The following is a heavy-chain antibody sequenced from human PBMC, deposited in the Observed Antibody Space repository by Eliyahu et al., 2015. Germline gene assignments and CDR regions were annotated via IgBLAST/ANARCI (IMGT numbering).Heavy chain of an antibody. CDR3: ARKSGSFYYESSDY. CDR2: VTDNNAKT. V-gene: IGHV1-18*04. J-gene: IGHJ4*02. CDR1: GYNFANYG. D-gene: IGHD3-22*01. Sequence: QIQLVQSGAEVKEPGASVKLXXKASGYNFANYGIXWVRQAPGQGLEWVGWVTDNNAKTNYAREFQGRVTMTTDTSTSAAYMELRGLRSDDTAIYYCARKSGSFYYESSDYWGQGTLVTVSP.